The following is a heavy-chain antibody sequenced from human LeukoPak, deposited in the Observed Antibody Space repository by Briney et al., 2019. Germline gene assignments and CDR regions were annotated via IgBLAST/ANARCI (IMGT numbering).Heavy chain of an antibody. CDR3: AKDIQRWLANQRGVDY. D-gene: IGHD5-24*01. CDR2: ISYDGSNK. CDR1: GFTFSSYA. Sequence: GGSLRLSCAASGFTFSSYAMHWVRQAPGKGLEWVAVISYDGSNKYYADSVKSRFTISRDNSKNTLYLQMNSLRAEDTAVYYCAKDIQRWLANQRGVDYWGQGTLVTVSS. V-gene: IGHV3-30*04. J-gene: IGHJ4*02.